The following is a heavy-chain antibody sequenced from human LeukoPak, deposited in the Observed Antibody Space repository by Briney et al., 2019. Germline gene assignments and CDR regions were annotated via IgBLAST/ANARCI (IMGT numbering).Heavy chain of an antibody. D-gene: IGHD3-22*01. CDR2: ISYDGSNK. CDR3: ARELDYYDSSGLLGY. Sequence: GGSLRLSCEASGFTFSSYAMHWVRQAPGKGLEWVAVISYDGSNKYYADYVKGRFTISRDNSKNTLYLQMNSLRAEDTAVYYCARELDYYDSSGLLGYWGQGTLVTVSS. CDR1: GFTFSSYA. J-gene: IGHJ4*02. V-gene: IGHV3-30*04.